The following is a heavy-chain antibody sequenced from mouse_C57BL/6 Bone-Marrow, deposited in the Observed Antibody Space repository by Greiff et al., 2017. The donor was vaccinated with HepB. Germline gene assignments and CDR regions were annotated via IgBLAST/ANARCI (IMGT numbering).Heavy chain of an antibody. D-gene: IGHD6-5*01. J-gene: IGHJ2*01. CDR1: GYAFSSSW. CDR2: IYPGDGDT. CDR3: ARAYAYDDGVDY. V-gene: IGHV1-82*01. Sequence: VQLQQSGPELVKPGASVKISCKASGYAFSSSWMNWVKQRPGKGLEWIGRIYPGDGDTNYNGKFKGKATLTADKSSSTAYMQLSSLTSEDSAVYFYARAYAYDDGVDYWGQGTTLTVTS.